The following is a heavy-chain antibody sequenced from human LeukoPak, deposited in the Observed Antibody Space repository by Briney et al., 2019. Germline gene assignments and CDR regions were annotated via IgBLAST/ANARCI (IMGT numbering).Heavy chain of an antibody. J-gene: IGHJ4*02. V-gene: IGHV4-59*01. D-gene: IGHD5-12*01. Sequence: KSSETLSLTCTVSGGSISTYYWTWIRQPPGKGLEWIGYIYHSGSTNYNPSLKSRVTISVDTSQNQFSLKLSSVTAADTAVYYCARDGYSGSDALWGQGTLVTVSS. CDR2: IYHSGST. CDR3: ARDGYSGSDAL. CDR1: GGSISTYY.